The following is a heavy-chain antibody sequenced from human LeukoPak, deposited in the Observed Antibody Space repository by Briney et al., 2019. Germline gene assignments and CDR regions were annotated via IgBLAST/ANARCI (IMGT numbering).Heavy chain of an antibody. J-gene: IGHJ4*02. CDR3: ARDSSSWLDY. V-gene: IGHV4-30-2*01. CDR2: IYHSGST. CDR1: GGSISSGGYS. Sequence: PSETLSLTCAVSGGSISSGGYSWSWIRQPPGKGLEWIGYIYHSGSTYYNPSLKSRVTISVDTSKNQFSLKLSSVTAADTAVYYCARDSSSWLDYWGQGTLVTVSS. D-gene: IGHD6-13*01.